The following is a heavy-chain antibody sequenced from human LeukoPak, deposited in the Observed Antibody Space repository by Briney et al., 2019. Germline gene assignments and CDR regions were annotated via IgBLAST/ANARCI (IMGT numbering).Heavy chain of an antibody. CDR1: GGSFSGYY. J-gene: IGHJ3*02. D-gene: IGHD2-2*01. V-gene: IGHV4-34*01. CDR2: INHSEST. CDR3: ARPAIVVAKGDAFDI. Sequence: SETLSLTCAVYGGSFSGYYWSWIRQSPGKGLEWIGEINHSESTDYNPSLKSRVTISVDTSKNQFSLKLSSVTAADTAVYYCARPAIVVAKGDAFDIWGQGTMVTVSS.